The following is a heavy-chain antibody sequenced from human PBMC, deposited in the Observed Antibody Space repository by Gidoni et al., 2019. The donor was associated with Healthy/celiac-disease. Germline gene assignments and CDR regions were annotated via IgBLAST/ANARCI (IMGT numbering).Heavy chain of an antibody. D-gene: IGHD1-26*01. CDR1: GGSISSYY. Sequence: QVQLQESGPGLVKPSETLSLTCTVSGGSISSYYWSWIRQPPGKGLEWIGYIYYSGSTNYNPSLKSRVTISVDTSKNQFSLKLSSVTAADTAVYYCARGSGGVEAFDIWGQGTMVTVSS. CDR3: ARGSGGVEAFDI. CDR2: IYYSGST. V-gene: IGHV4-59*01. J-gene: IGHJ3*02.